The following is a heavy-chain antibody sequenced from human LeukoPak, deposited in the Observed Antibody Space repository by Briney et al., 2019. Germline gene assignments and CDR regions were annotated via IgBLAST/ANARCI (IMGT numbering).Heavy chain of an antibody. V-gene: IGHV4-39*07. CDR3: ARLSSSWYQDWYFDL. D-gene: IGHD6-13*01. J-gene: IGHJ2*01. CDR1: GGSIRSSTYN. CDR2: IHYTGST. Sequence: SETLSLTCTVSGGSIRSSTYNWGWSRQPPGKGLEWIGSIHYTGSTHYNPSLKSRVTMSVDTSKNQFSLKLSSVTAADTAVYYCARLSSSWYQDWYFDLWGRGTLVTVSS.